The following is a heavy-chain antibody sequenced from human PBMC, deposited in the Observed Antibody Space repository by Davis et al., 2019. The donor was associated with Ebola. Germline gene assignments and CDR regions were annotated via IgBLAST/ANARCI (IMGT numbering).Heavy chain of an antibody. CDR1: GFTFDDYA. CDR2: ISWNSGSI. D-gene: IGHD3-10*01. CDR3: AKDQGITMVQGVISYYYGMDV. V-gene: IGHV3-9*01. J-gene: IGHJ6*02. Sequence: SLKISCAASGFTFDDYAMHWVRQAPGKGLEWVSGISWNSGSIGYADSVKGRFTISRDNAKNSLYLQMNSLRAEDTALYYCAKDQGITMVQGVISYYYGMDVWGQGTTVTVSS.